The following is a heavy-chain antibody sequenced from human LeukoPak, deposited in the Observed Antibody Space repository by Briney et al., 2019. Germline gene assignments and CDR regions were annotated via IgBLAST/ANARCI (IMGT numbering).Heavy chain of an antibody. D-gene: IGHD6-13*01. CDR3: ARPPYSSSWDPGWFDP. CDR2: ISSSDYT. J-gene: IGHJ5*02. CDR1: GFTFSDYY. Sequence: GGSLRLSCVASGFTFSDYYMSWIRQAPGKGLEWVPYISSSDYTNYADSVRGRFTISRDNAKNSLYLQMNSLRAEDTAVYYCARPPYSSSWDPGWFDPWGQGTLITVSS. V-gene: IGHV3-11*06.